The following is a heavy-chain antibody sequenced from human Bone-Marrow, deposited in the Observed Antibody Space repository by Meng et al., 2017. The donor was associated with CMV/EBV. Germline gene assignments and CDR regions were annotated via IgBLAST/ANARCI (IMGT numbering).Heavy chain of an antibody. D-gene: IGHD7-27*01. Sequence: GGSLRLSCTASGFTVSSNYMSWVRQAPGKGLEWVSVLYAGGFTYYADSVKGRFTISRDNSKNTVYLQMNSLRAEDTAVYYCARVAWGYFDYWGQGTLVTVSS. CDR1: GFTVSSNY. J-gene: IGHJ4*02. CDR2: LYAGGFT. CDR3: ARVAWGYFDY. V-gene: IGHV3-53*01.